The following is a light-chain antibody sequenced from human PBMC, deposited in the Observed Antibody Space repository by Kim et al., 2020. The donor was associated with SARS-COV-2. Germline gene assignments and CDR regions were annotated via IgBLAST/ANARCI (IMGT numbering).Light chain of an antibody. J-gene: IGLJ2*01. CDR3: QAWDTSTVV. V-gene: IGLV3-1*01. CDR2: GDI. Sequence: VAPGQTASITCSGEKLGEKYTYWYQQQPGQSPVLVIYGDIKRPSGIPERFSGSNSGNTATLTISGTQAIDEADYYCQAWDTSTVVFGGGTQLTVL. CDR1: KLGEKY.